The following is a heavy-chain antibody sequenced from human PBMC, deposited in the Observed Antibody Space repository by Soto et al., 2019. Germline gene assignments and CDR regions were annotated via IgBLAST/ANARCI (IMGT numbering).Heavy chain of an antibody. V-gene: IGHV3-23*01. D-gene: IGHD6-19*01. CDR1: GFTFSSYA. J-gene: IGHJ4*02. CDR2: ISGSGGST. CDR3: EKATKHGGWFNPFDS. Sequence: PGGSLRLSCAASGFTFSSYAMSWVRQAPGKGLEWVSAISGSGGSTYYADSVKGRFTISRDNSKNTLYLQMNSLRAEDTAVYYCEKATKHGGWFNPFDSCGQGPLVTVSS.